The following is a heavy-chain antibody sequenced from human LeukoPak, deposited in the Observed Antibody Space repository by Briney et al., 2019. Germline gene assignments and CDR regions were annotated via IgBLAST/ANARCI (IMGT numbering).Heavy chain of an antibody. V-gene: IGHV3-23*01. J-gene: IGHJ4*02. Sequence: GGSLRLSCAASGFTFSSYAMSWVRQAPGKGLEWVSSISGSGGNTYYADSVKGRFTISRDNSKNTLYLQLNSLRAEDTALFYCAKEIRATDYWGQGTLVTVSS. CDR3: AKEIRATDY. CDR1: GFTFSSYA. CDR2: ISGSGGNT. D-gene: IGHD5-12*01.